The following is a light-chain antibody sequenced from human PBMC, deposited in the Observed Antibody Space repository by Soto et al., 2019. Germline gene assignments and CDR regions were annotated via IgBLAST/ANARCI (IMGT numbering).Light chain of an antibody. CDR3: QHYNNWPFT. J-gene: IGKJ4*02. V-gene: IGKV3-15*01. CDR2: DAS. CDR1: QTVRNN. Sequence: EIVLTQSPANLSLSPGERATLSCRASQTVRNNLAWYQQSPGQSPRLLIHDASTRATGVPARFSGSGSGPEFTLTIISLQSEDFAVYYCQHYNNWPFTFGGGNKVDI.